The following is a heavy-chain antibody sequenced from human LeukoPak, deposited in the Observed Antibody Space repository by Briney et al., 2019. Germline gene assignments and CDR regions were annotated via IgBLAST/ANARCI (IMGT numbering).Heavy chain of an antibody. Sequence: GGSLRLSCAASGFTFSDYYMSWIRQAPGKGLEWVSYISSSSSYTNYAGSVKGRFTISRDNAKNSLFLQMNSLRAEDTAMYFCARATTIRGDPFDYWGQGTLVTVSS. CDR1: GFTFSDYY. D-gene: IGHD3-10*01. J-gene: IGHJ4*02. V-gene: IGHV3-11*05. CDR2: ISSSSSYT. CDR3: ARATTIRGDPFDY.